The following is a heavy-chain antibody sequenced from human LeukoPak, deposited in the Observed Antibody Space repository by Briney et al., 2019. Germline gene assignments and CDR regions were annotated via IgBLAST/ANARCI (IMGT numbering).Heavy chain of an antibody. CDR3: SRNGLVDFDY. Sequence: GGSLRLSCTTSGFAFDDFAMSWVRQPAGKGREWVGFIRRRAYGGAAEYAASVKGRFIISRDDSKGIAYLQMNSLKTEDTAVYYCSRNGLVDFDYWGQGSRVIVSP. J-gene: IGHJ4*02. CDR1: GFAFDDFA. CDR2: IRRRAYGGAA. V-gene: IGHV3-49*04.